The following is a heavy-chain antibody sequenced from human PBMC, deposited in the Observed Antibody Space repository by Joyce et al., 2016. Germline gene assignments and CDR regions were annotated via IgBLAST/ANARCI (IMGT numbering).Heavy chain of an antibody. CDR1: GGSFSGYY. CDR3: ARGPRSNWGLVWFDP. Sequence: QVQLQQWGAGLLKPSETLSLTCAVYGGSFSGYYWSWIRQPPGKGLEWIGEVNHSGSTNYHPSLKSRVTISVDTSKNQFSLKLCSVTAADTAVYYCARGPRSNWGLVWFDPWGQGTLVTVSS. D-gene: IGHD7-27*01. V-gene: IGHV4-34*01. J-gene: IGHJ5*02. CDR2: VNHSGST.